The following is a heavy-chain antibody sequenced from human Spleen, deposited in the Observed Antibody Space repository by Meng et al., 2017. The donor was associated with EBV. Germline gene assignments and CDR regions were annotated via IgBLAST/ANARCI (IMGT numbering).Heavy chain of an antibody. CDR2: IYHTGST. Sequence: QVQLQQWGAGLLKPSETLSLTCAVVGGSLSGYHWSWIRQPPGMGLEWIGEIYHTGSTTYNSSLKSRVTLSLNTSNNQFSLNLSSVTAADTAVYYCARGAWDGSGTRPFDHWGQGTLVTVSS. J-gene: IGHJ4*02. CDR1: GGSLSGYH. V-gene: IGHV4-34*01. CDR3: ARGAWDGSGTRPFDH. D-gene: IGHD3-10*01.